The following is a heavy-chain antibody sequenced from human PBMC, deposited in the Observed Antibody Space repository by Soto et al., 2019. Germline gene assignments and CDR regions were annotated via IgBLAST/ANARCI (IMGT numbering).Heavy chain of an antibody. Sequence: GGSLRLSCAASGFAFSTYSMNWARQAPGKGLEWVSSFTSSDYIYYAGSVRGRFTISRDNAKNSLSLQMNSLRAEDTAVYYCTRDQGSQNFYFYYGMDVWGQGTTVTVSS. CDR2: FTSSDYI. CDR3: TRDQGSQNFYFYYGMDV. D-gene: IGHD6-13*01. V-gene: IGHV3-21*01. J-gene: IGHJ6*02. CDR1: GFAFSTYS.